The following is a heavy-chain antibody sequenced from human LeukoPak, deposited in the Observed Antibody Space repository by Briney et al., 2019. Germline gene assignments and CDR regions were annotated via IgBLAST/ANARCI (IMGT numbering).Heavy chain of an antibody. CDR2: IYNSGST. CDR3: ARGLRVATTAKDYYYYMDV. J-gene: IGHJ6*03. Sequence: PSETLSLTSNVSGDSISRSRHFWAWIRQSPGRGLEWIGYIYNSGSTYYNPSLKSRVTISVDTSKNQFSLRLSSVTAADTAVYYCARGLRVATTAKDYYYYMDVWGKGTTVTISS. D-gene: IGHD5-12*01. CDR1: GDSISRSRHF. V-gene: IGHV4-39*07.